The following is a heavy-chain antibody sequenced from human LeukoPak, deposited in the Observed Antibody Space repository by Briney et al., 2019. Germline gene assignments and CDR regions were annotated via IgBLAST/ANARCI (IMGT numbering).Heavy chain of an antibody. CDR3: ARLITGTTSAFDI. V-gene: IGHV4-4*07. CDR1: GCSIIGYY. D-gene: IGHD1-7*01. CDR2: VYTSGST. J-gene: IGHJ3*02. Sequence: SETLSLTCSVSGCSIIGYYWTWIRQPAGRGLEWIGRVYTSGSTHYNPSLETRLTMSVDTSKNQFSLKLSSVTAADTAVYYCARLITGTTSAFDIWGRGTMVPVSS.